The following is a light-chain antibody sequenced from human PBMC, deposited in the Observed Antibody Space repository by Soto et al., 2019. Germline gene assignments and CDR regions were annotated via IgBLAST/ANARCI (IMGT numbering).Light chain of an antibody. Sequence: EIVLTQSPATLSLSPGERATLSCRASQSVGRHLAWYQQKPGQAPRLLIYDASNRATGVPARFSGSGSGTDFTLSISSLEPEDCAVYYCQQRNNWPPATFGVGTKVEIK. CDR2: DAS. V-gene: IGKV3-11*01. CDR1: QSVGRH. J-gene: IGKJ4*01. CDR3: QQRNNWPPAT.